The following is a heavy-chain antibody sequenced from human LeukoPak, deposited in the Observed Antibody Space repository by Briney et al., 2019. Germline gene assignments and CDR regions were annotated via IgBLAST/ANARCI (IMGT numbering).Heavy chain of an antibody. CDR1: GFTFSSYA. J-gene: IGHJ5*02. CDR2: ISGSGGST. V-gene: IGHV3-23*01. D-gene: IGHD6-13*01. Sequence: PGGSLRLSCAASGFTFSSYAMNWVRQAPGKGLEWVSAISGSGGSTYYADSVKGRFTISRDNSKNTLYLQMNSLRAEDTAVYYCARDYSGSSSWPHRFKRLDWFDPWGQGTLVTVSS. CDR3: ARDYSGSSSWPHRFKRLDWFDP.